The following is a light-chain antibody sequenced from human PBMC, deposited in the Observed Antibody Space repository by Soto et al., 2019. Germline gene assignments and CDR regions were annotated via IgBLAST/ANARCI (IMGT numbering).Light chain of an antibody. J-gene: IGLJ2*01. V-gene: IGLV2-14*03. CDR1: SSDIGAYNF. Sequence: QSALTQPASVSGAPVQSITISCTGTSSDIGAYNFVSWYQQHPGKAPKLMLYDVNIRPSGVSNRFSGSKSGNTASLPISGLQAEDEADYYCTSWTTSTTMIFGGGTKLTVL. CDR3: TSWTTSTTMI. CDR2: DVN.